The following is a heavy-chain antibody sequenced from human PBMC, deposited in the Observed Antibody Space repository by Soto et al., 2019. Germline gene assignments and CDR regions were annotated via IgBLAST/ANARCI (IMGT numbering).Heavy chain of an antibody. Sequence: GGSLRLSCASSGFTFSSYGMHCVRQAPGKGLEWVAVISYDGSNKYYADSVKGRFTISRDNSKNTLYLQMNSLRAEDTAVYYCAKDLIAGGYCSGGSCYSDYFDYWGQGT. CDR1: GFTFSSYG. CDR3: AKDLIAGGYCSGGSCYSDYFDY. CDR2: ISYDGSNK. V-gene: IGHV3-30*18. D-gene: IGHD2-15*01. J-gene: IGHJ4*02.